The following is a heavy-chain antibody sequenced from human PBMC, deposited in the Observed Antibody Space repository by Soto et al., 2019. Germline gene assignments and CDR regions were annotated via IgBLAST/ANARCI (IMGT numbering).Heavy chain of an antibody. CDR2: ISAYNGNR. CDR1: GYTFTSYG. V-gene: IGHV1-18*01. J-gene: IGHJ6*02. Sequence: QVQLVQSGAEVKKPGASVKVSCKASGYTFTSYGISWVRQAPGQGLEWMGWISAYNGNRNDAQKLQGRVTMPTHTSTSTAYMELRSLRSDDTAVYYCASAGLGELWDGMDVWGQGTTVTVSS. D-gene: IGHD3-16*01. CDR3: ASAGLGELWDGMDV.